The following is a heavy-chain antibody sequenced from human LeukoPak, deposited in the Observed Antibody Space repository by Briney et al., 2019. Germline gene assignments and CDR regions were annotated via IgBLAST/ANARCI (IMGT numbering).Heavy chain of an antibody. J-gene: IGHJ4*02. V-gene: IGHV4-39*01. CDR1: GGSISSSSYY. CDR3: ARQNLRYYYGSGSHYDY. Sequence: SETLSLTCTVSGGSISSSSYYWGWLRQPPGTGLEWIGSIYYSGRTYYNASLKSRVTISVDTSKNHFSLKLSSVPAADTAVYYCARQNLRYYYGSGSHYDYWGQGTLVTVSS. D-gene: IGHD3-10*01. CDR2: IYYSGRT.